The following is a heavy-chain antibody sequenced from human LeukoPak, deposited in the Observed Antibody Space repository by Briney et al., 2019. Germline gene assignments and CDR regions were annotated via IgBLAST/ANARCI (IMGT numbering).Heavy chain of an antibody. J-gene: IGHJ4*02. D-gene: IGHD5-18*01. CDR1: GFTFSSYA. CDR2: ISGSAGST. Sequence: PGGSLRLSCAASGFTFSSYAMSWVRQAPGKGLEWVSVISGSAGSTHYADSVKGRFTISRDNSKNTLYLQMNSLRAEDTALYYCAKQDTAMVTAAVFDYWGQGTLVTVSS. CDR3: AKQDTAMVTAAVFDY. V-gene: IGHV3-23*01.